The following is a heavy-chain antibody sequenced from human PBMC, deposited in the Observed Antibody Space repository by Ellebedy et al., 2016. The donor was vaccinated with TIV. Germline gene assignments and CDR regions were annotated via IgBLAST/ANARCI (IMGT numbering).Heavy chain of an antibody. J-gene: IGHJ5*02. V-gene: IGHV3-7*01. CDR2: IKQDGSEK. Sequence: PGGSLRLSCEASGFTFSRNWISWFRLAPGKGLEWVANIKQDGSEKYYVDSVKGRFTIYRDHAKNSLLLQMNSMKDEDTAVYYCTASGEYSGYAWGQGILVTVSS. D-gene: IGHD5-12*01. CDR3: TASGEYSGYA. CDR1: GFTFSRNW.